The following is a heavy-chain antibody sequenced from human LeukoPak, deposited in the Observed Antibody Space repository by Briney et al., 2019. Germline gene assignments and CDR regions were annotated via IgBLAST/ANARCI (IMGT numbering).Heavy chain of an antibody. D-gene: IGHD3-10*01. Sequence: GGSLRLSCAASGFTFSSYSMNWVRQAPGKGLEWVSSISSSSSYIYYADSVKGRSTISRDNAKNSLYLQMNSLRAEDTAVYYCASITMVSGDYWGQGTLVTVSS. CDR1: GFTFSSYS. CDR2: ISSSSSYI. V-gene: IGHV3-21*01. J-gene: IGHJ4*02. CDR3: ASITMVSGDY.